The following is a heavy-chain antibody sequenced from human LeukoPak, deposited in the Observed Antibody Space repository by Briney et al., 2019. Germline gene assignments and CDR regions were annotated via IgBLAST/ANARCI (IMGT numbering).Heavy chain of an antibody. CDR2: ISGSGDST. Sequence: GGSLRLSCTTSGFTFRANWMSWVRQAPGKGLEWVSVISGSGDSTHYADSVKGRLTISRDNSKNTVYLQMNSLRAEDTAVYYCANEGPNFDYWGQGTLVTVSS. J-gene: IGHJ4*02. D-gene: IGHD2-8*01. CDR3: ANEGPNFDY. V-gene: IGHV3-23*01. CDR1: GFTFRANW.